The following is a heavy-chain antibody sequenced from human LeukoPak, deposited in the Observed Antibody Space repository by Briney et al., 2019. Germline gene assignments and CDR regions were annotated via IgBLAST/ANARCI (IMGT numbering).Heavy chain of an antibody. V-gene: IGHV3-20*04. D-gene: IGHD1-26*01. Sequence: GGSLRLSCAASGFSFDDYGMTWVRQAPGKGLEWVSSINWNGGSTGYADSVKGRFTISRDNAKNSLYLQMNSLRVEDTALYYCASGWELPLDYWGRGTLVTVSS. CDR3: ASGWELPLDY. J-gene: IGHJ4*02. CDR2: INWNGGST. CDR1: GFSFDDYG.